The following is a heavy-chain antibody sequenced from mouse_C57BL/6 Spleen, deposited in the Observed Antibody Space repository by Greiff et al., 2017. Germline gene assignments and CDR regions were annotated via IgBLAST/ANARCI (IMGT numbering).Heavy chain of an antibody. Sequence: QVTLKESGPGILQSSQTLSLTCSFSGFSLSTSGMGVSWIRQPSGKGMEWLAHIYWDDDTRYNPSLKSRLTISKDTSRNQVFLTITTVDTSDTATYSCAREGHDGYPDYWGQGTTLTVSS. CDR3: AREGHDGYPDY. D-gene: IGHD2-3*01. V-gene: IGHV8-12*01. J-gene: IGHJ2*01. CDR2: IYWDDDT. CDR1: GFSLSTSGMG.